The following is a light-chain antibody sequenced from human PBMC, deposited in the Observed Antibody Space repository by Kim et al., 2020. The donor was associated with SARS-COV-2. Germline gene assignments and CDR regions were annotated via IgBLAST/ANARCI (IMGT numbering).Light chain of an antibody. CDR2: EAS. CDR3: QQTHSCSLT. CDR1: QDTSSW. V-gene: IGKV1-12*01. J-gene: IGKJ4*01. Sequence: ASVGDRVTITSRASQDTSSWLGWSQPKPGKAPTVLIQEASNWQSGVPSRFSGSRSGTDFTLTINSLQPEDFATYYCQQTHSCSLTFGGGTKVDIK.